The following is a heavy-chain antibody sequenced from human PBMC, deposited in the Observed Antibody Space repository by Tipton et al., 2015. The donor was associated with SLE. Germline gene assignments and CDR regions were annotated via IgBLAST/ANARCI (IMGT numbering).Heavy chain of an antibody. Sequence: TLSLTCAVYGGSFSDYYWSWVRQPPGKGLEWIGEINRSGSTNYNPSLKSRVSMSVDTSKNQFSLKLSSVTAADTAVYYCALQIVVVTAKWDYWGQGTLVTVSS. D-gene: IGHD2-21*02. CDR1: GGSFSDYY. J-gene: IGHJ4*02. CDR2: INRSGST. CDR3: ALQIVVVTAKWDY. V-gene: IGHV4-34*01.